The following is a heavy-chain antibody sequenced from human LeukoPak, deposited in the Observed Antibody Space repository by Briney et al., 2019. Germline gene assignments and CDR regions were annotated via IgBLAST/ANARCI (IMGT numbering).Heavy chain of an antibody. Sequence: GGSLRLSCSASGFTVTTNYMTWVRQAPGMGLEWVSAIHSDGSTYYGDSVKGRFTISRDKSENSLYLQMNGLRAEDTAMYFCARGPYGDYLYWYFDLWGRGTLVTVSS. J-gene: IGHJ2*01. CDR1: GFTVTTNY. D-gene: IGHD4-17*01. CDR3: ARGPYGDYLYWYFDL. CDR2: IHSDGST. V-gene: IGHV3-66*01.